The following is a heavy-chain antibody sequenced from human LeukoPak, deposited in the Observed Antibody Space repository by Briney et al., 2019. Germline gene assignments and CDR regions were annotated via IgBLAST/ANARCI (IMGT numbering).Heavy chain of an antibody. D-gene: IGHD3-3*01. Sequence: SETLSLTCTVSGGSISSYYWSWIRQPAGKGLEWIGRIYTSGSTNYNPSLKSRVTMSVDTSKNQFSLKLSSVTAADTAVYYCASSGVAINWFDPWGQGTLVTVSS. CDR2: IYTSGST. J-gene: IGHJ5*02. V-gene: IGHV4-4*07. CDR3: ASSGVAINWFDP. CDR1: GGSISSYY.